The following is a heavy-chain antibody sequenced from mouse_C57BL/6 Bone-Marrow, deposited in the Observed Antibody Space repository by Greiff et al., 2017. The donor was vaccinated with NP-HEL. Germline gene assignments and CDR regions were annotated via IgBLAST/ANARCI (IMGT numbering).Heavy chain of an antibody. CDR3: ARPYYYGRAFAY. CDR1: GYTFTSYG. D-gene: IGHD1-1*01. Sequence: VQLQQSGAELARPGASVKLSCKASGYTFTSYGISWVKQRTGQGLEWIGEIYPRSGNTYYNEKFKGKATLTADKSSSTAYMELRSLTSEDSAVYFCARPYYYGRAFAYWGQGTLVTVSA. J-gene: IGHJ3*01. CDR2: IYPRSGNT. V-gene: IGHV1-81*01.